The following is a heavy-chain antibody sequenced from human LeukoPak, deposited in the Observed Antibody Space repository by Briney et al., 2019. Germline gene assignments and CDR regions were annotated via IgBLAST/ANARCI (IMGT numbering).Heavy chain of an antibody. CDR1: GFAFSEFY. CDR2: ITSTSGSTK. D-gene: IGHD3-10*01. Sequence: SGGSLRLSCAASGFAFSEFYMSWIRQAPGKGPEWLSYITSTSGSTKNYADSVKGRFTISRDNAKNSLYLQMNSLRAEDTALYYCAKGPHYYGSGSYYAYYYYGMDVWGQGTTVTVSS. J-gene: IGHJ6*02. V-gene: IGHV3-11*01. CDR3: AKGPHYYGSGSYYAYYYYGMDV.